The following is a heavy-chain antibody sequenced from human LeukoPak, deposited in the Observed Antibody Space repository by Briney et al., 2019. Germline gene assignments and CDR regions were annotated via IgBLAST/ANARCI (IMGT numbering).Heavy chain of an antibody. CDR1: GFTFSSYA. J-gene: IGHJ4*02. CDR2: ISGSGGST. V-gene: IGHV3-23*01. CDR3: AKGYYDYVWGSYYFDY. Sequence: GGSLSLSCAASGFTFSSYAMSWVRQAPGKGLEWVSAISGSGGSTYYADSVKGRFTIARDNSRDTLYLQMNSLRAEDTAVYYCAKGYYDYVWGSYYFDYWGQGTLVTVSS. D-gene: IGHD3-16*01.